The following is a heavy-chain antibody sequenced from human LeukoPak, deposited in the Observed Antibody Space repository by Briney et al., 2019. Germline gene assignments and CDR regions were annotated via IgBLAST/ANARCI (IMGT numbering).Heavy chain of an antibody. CDR3: ARRGYDSSGYHDY. V-gene: IGHV4-61*02. D-gene: IGHD3-22*01. CDR2: IYTSWST. CDR1: GGSISSGSYY. Sequence: SETLSLTCTVSGGSISSGSYYWSWIRQPAGKGLEWIGRIYTSWSTNYNPSLKSRVTISVDTSKNQFSLKLSSVTAADTAVYYCARRGYDSSGYHDYWGQGTLVTVSS. J-gene: IGHJ4*02.